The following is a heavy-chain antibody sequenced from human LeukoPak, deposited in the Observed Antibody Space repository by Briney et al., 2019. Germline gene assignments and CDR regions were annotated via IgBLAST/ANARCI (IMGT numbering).Heavy chain of an antibody. D-gene: IGHD1-1*01. Sequence: SQTLFLTCAIFGDSVSSTMTAWNWIRQSPSRGLEWLGRTHYSARWSNDYAVSVESRITVNPDTTKNQFSLQLKSVTPEDTAVYYCARGYMRSGFDYWGQGILVTVSS. CDR3: ARGYMRSGFDY. V-gene: IGHV6-1*01. CDR2: THYSARWSN. J-gene: IGHJ4*02. CDR1: GDSVSSTMTA.